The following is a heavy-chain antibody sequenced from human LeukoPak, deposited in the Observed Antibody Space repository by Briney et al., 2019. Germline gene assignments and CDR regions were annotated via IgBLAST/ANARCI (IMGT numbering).Heavy chain of an antibody. CDR2: IKSKTGGGTT. D-gene: IGHD3-9*01. Sequence: GGSLRLSCAASGFTFSNAWMSWVRQAPGKGLEWVGRIKSKTGGGTTDYAAPVKGRFTISRDDSKNTLYLQMNSLKTEDTAVYYCTTDPTYYDILTGYYQNWFDPWGQGTLVTVSS. J-gene: IGHJ5*02. V-gene: IGHV3-15*01. CDR3: TTDPTYYDILTGYYQNWFDP. CDR1: GFTFSNAW.